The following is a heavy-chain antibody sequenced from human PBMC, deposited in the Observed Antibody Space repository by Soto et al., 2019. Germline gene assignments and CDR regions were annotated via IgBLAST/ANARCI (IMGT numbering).Heavy chain of an antibody. J-gene: IGHJ4*02. CDR3: AKASSPTYSYGPDY. CDR1: GFTFSSYA. D-gene: IGHD5-18*01. Sequence: QSGGSLRLSCAASGFTFSSYAMSWVRQAPGKGLEWVSAISGSGGSTYYADSVKGRFTISRDNSKNTLYLQMNSLRAEDTAVYYCAKASSPTYSYGPDYWGQGTLVTVSS. V-gene: IGHV3-23*01. CDR2: ISGSGGST.